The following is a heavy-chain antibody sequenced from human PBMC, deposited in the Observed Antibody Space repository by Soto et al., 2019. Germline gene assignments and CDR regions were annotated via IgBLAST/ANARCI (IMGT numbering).Heavy chain of an antibody. Sequence: ASGRSPARASGYTFTSYYMHWVRQAPGQGLEWMGIINPSGGSTSYAQKFQGRVTMTRDTSTSTVYMELSSLRSEDTAVYYCARDFEYSSSGFPFDPWGQGTLVTVSS. CDR1: GYTFTSYY. CDR2: INPSGGST. D-gene: IGHD6-6*01. J-gene: IGHJ5*02. CDR3: ARDFEYSSSGFPFDP. V-gene: IGHV1-46*01.